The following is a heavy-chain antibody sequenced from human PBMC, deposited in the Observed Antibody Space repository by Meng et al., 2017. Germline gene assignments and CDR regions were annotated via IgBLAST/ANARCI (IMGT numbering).Heavy chain of an antibody. CDR2: IRKDGSEK. J-gene: IGHJ4*02. V-gene: IGHV3-7*01. D-gene: IGHD6-13*01. CDR3: ARSIAAAFDY. CDR1: GFSFSSNW. Sequence: GESLKISCAASGFSFSSNWMSWVRQAPGKGLEWVANIRKDGSEKHYVDSVKGRFTISRDNAKNSLYLQMNSLRAEDTAVYYCARSIAAAFDYWGQGTRVTVSS.